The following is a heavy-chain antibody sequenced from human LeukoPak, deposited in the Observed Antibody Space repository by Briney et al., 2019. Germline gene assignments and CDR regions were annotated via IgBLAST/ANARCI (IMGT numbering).Heavy chain of an antibody. D-gene: IGHD6-19*01. CDR3: ARAVGSGWSWYYGMDV. CDR2: IYHSGST. V-gene: IGHV4-30-2*01. J-gene: IGHJ6*02. CDR1: GGSISSGGYP. Sequence: SQTLSLTCAVSGGSISSGGYPWSWIRQPPGKGLEWIGYIYHSGSTYYNPSLKSRVTISVDRSKNQFSLKLSSVTAADTAVYYCARAVGSGWSWYYGMDVWGQGTTVTVSS.